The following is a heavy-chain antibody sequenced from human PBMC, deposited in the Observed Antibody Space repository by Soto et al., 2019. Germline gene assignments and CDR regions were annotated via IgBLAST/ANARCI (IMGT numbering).Heavy chain of an antibody. D-gene: IGHD3-10*01. J-gene: IGHJ3*02. CDR3: VRDDERFGPIDAFDI. V-gene: IGHV1-18*01. CDR1: GYTFTSYG. CDR2: ISAYNGNT. Sequence: QVQLVQSGAEVKKPGASVKVSCKASGYTFTSYGISWVRQAPGQGLEWMGWISAYNGNTNYAQKLQGRVTMTTDTSXNTAYMELRSLRSDDTAVYYCVRDDERFGPIDAFDIWGQGTMVTVSS.